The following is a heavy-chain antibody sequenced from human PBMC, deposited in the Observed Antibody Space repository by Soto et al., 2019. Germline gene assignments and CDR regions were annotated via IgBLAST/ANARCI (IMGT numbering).Heavy chain of an antibody. V-gene: IGHV3-66*01. CDR2: ISNRGDT. CDR1: GFIVSDTY. Sequence: GGSLRLSCTASGFIVSDTYVNWVRQAPGKGLEWVSVISNRGDTHYADSVRGRFSLSRDISDNTLHLQMNNLRVEDTAVYYCAREPRYCRGGSCSITGDGYDIWGQGTTVTVSS. D-gene: IGHD2-15*01. CDR3: AREPRYCRGGSCSITGDGYDI. J-gene: IGHJ3*02.